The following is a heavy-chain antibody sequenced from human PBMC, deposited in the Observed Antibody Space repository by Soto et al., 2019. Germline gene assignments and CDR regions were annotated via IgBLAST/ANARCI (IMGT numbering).Heavy chain of an antibody. CDR3: AKGRYYDLYGMDV. D-gene: IGHD3-22*01. Sequence: QVQLLESGGGVVQPGRSLRLSCAASGFTFSNNGMHWVRQAPGKGLEWVAVISYDGSNKYYADSVKGRFTISRDNSKNTLFLQMNSLRVEDTAVFYCAKGRYYDLYGMDVWGQGTTVTVSS. CDR2: ISYDGSNK. CDR1: GFTFSNNG. V-gene: IGHV3-30*18. J-gene: IGHJ6*02.